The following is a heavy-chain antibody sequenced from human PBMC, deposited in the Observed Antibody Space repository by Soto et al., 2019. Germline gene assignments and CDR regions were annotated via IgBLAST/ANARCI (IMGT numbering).Heavy chain of an antibody. CDR2: VYHTGNA. V-gene: IGHV4-30-2*01. J-gene: IGHJ6*02. Sequence: PSETXSLTCTVSVCSITSARHSSSWIRQPPGKPLEWIGYVYHTGNAYPKPSLKRRVTISLDRSKNQFSLKMASVTAADTDPYSCDSSTFYSYGLEVWGQGTTVTVSS. CDR3: DSSTFYSYGLEV. D-gene: IGHD2-21*01. CDR1: VCSITSARHS.